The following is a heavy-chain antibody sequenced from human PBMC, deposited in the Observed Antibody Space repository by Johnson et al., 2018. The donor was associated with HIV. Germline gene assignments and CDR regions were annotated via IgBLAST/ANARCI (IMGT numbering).Heavy chain of an antibody. Sequence: VQLVESGGGVVQPGGSLRLSCAASGFSFSSYGMYWVRQAPGKGLEWVSGINWNGGSTTYADSVKGRFTISRDNAKNSLDLQMNSLRGEDTAFYYCARATAYGGRVDGFDIWGQGTMVTVSS. CDR3: ARATAYGGRVDGFDI. V-gene: IGHV3-20*04. J-gene: IGHJ3*02. CDR2: INWNGGST. D-gene: IGHD4-23*01. CDR1: GFSFSSYG.